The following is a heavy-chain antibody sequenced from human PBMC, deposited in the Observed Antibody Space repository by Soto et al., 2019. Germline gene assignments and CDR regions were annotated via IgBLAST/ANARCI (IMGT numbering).Heavy chain of an antibody. CDR3: ARETQEDYGMDV. J-gene: IGHJ6*02. CDR1: GFTFSSYG. CDR2: IWYDGSNK. Sequence: GGSLRLSCAASGFTFSSYGMHWVRQAPGKGLEWVAVIWYDGSNKYYADSVKGRFTISRDNSKNTLYLQMNSLRAEDTAVYYCARETQEDYGMDVWGQGTTVTVSS. V-gene: IGHV3-33*01.